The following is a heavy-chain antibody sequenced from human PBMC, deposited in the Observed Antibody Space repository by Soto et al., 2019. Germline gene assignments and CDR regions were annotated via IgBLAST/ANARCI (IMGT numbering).Heavy chain of an antibody. CDR3: ARGFSAVKGSPPDF. D-gene: IGHD3-10*01. Sequence: PRGSQRLSCAASGFSFGNYGMTCVRQAPGKGLEWVSAISGSGSTTYYADSVKGRFTISRDNSKNTLYLQMSSLRAEDTAVYYCARGFSAVKGSPPDFWGQGSLLTVSS. CDR1: GFSFGNYG. J-gene: IGHJ4*02. V-gene: IGHV3-23*01. CDR2: ISGSGSTT.